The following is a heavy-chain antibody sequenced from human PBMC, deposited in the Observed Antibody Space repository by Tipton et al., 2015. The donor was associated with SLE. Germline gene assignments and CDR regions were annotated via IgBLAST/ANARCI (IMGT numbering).Heavy chain of an antibody. J-gene: IGHJ3*02. V-gene: IGHV1-18*01. D-gene: IGHD3-22*01. CDR2: ISAYNDNT. CDR1: GYTFTSYG. Sequence: QSGPEVKKPGASVKVSCKASGYTFTSYGISWVRQAPGQGLEWMGWISAYNDNTNYVQKFQGRVTMTTDTSTSTAYMELRSLRSDDTAVYYCARVAVDSSGHIGAFDIWGQGTKVTVSS. CDR3: ARVAVDSSGHIGAFDI.